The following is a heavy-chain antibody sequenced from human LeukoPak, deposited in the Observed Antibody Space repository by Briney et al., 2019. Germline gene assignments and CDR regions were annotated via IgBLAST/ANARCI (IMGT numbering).Heavy chain of an antibody. Sequence: SGGSLRLSCAASGFTFDDYGMSWVRQAPGKGLEWVSGINWNGGSTGYADSVKGRFTISRDNAKNSLYLQMNSLRDEDTALYYCARDWMGQWLVSGQFDIWGQGTMVTVSS. CDR1: GFTFDDYG. CDR3: ARDWMGQWLVSGQFDI. CDR2: INWNGGST. J-gene: IGHJ3*02. D-gene: IGHD6-19*01. V-gene: IGHV3-20*04.